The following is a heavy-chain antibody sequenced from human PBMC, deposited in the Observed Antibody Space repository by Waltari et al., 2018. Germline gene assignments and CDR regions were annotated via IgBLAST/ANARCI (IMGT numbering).Heavy chain of an antibody. CDR1: GDSMSSSYW. D-gene: IGHD2-15*01. CDR3: ASDRGRGLYLDS. Sequence: QLQLQESGPGLVKPSGTLSLTCTLSGDSMSSSYWWKWVRQPPGKGLEWVGQIHRSGRTNYNPSLESRVTVSLDTSNNQFSLKVTSATAADTAIYYCASDRGRGLYLDSWGQGTLVTVSP. V-gene: IGHV4-4*02. CDR2: IHRSGRT. J-gene: IGHJ4*02.